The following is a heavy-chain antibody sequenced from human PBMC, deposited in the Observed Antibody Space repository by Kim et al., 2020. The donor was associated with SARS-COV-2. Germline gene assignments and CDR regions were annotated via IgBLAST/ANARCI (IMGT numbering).Heavy chain of an antibody. CDR3: VRYYDSCGYRSYYYYGMDI. CDR2: ISGSGGST. CDR1: GFTFSSYA. Sequence: GGSLRLSCAASGFTFSSYAMSWVRQAPGKGLEWVSAISGSGGSTYYADSVKGRFTISRDNSKNTLYLQMNSLRAEDTAVYYCVRYYDSCGYRSYYYYGMDIWGQGSTVTVSS. D-gene: IGHD3-22*01. J-gene: IGHJ6*01. V-gene: IGHV3-23*01.